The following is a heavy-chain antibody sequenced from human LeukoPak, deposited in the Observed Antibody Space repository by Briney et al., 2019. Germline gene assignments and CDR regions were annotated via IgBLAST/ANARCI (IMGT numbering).Heavy chain of an antibody. CDR2: INHSGST. CDR1: GGSFSGYY. V-gene: IGHV4-34*01. Sequence: PSETLSLTCAVYGGSFSGYYWSWIRLPPGKGLEWIGEINHSGSTNYNPSLKSRVTISVDTSKNQFSLKLSSVTAADTAVYYCARAEIRRPYCSSTSCSYYYGSGSYYSLGYWGQGTLVTVSS. D-gene: IGHD3-10*01. J-gene: IGHJ4*02. CDR3: ARAEIRRPYCSSTSCSYYYGSGSYYSLGY.